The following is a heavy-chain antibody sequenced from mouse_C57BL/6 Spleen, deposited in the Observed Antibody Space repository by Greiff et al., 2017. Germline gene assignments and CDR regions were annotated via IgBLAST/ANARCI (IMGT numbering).Heavy chain of an antibody. CDR1: GYTFTDYC. V-gene: IGHV1-19*01. D-gene: IGHD1-1*01. CDR3: ARRGDYGSSYAMDY. Sequence: EVQLQQSGPVLVKPGASVKMTCKASGYTFTDYCMNWVKQSHGKSLEWIGVINPYNGGTSYNQKFKGKATLTVDKSSSTAYMELNSLTSEDSAVYYCARRGDYGSSYAMDYWGKGTSVTVSS. CDR2: INPYNGGT. J-gene: IGHJ4*01.